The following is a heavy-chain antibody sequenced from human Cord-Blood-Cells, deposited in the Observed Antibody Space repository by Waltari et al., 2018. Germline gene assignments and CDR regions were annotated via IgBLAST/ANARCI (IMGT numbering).Heavy chain of an antibody. V-gene: IGHV3-30-3*01. J-gene: IGHJ4*02. CDR3: ARGGGAGRFDY. D-gene: IGHD6-19*01. CDR2: ISYDGSNK. Sequence: QVQLVESGGGVVQPGRSLRLSCVASGFTFSSYAMHWVRQAPGKGLEWVAVISYDGSNKYYADSVKGRFTISRDNSKNTLYLQMNSLRAEDTAVYYCARGGGAGRFDYWGQGTLVTVSS. CDR1: GFTFSSYA.